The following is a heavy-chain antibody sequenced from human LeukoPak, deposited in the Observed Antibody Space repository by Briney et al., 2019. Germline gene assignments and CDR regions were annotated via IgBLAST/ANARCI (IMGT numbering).Heavy chain of an antibody. CDR2: IFDSGT. D-gene: IGHD3-16*01. Sequence: SQTLSLTCAVSGGSISPYYWNWIRQPPGKGLEWIGYIFDSGTNYDPSLKSRVTMSMDASKNQFSLRLTAVTPADTAVYYCARLQLGLNWFDSWGQGTLVTVSS. J-gene: IGHJ5*01. CDR1: GGSISPYY. V-gene: IGHV4-59*01. CDR3: ARLQLGLNWFDS.